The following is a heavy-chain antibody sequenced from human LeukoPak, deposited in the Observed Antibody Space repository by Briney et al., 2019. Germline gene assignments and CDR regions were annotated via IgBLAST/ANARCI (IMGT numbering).Heavy chain of an antibody. D-gene: IGHD1-26*01. Sequence: PGGSLRLSCAASGFAFSTFWMGWVRQAPGKGLEWVANIKQDGSEKSYADSLKARFTISRDNGKNSLYLQMNNLRADDTAVYYCAGWDRSHWFDYWGQGTLVTVSS. CDR1: GFAFSTFW. CDR3: AGWDRSHWFDY. CDR2: IKQDGSEK. V-gene: IGHV3-7*01. J-gene: IGHJ4*02.